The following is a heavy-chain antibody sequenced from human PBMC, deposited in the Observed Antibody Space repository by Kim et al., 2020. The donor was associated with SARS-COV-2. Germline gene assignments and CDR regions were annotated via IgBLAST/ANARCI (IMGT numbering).Heavy chain of an antibody. V-gene: IGHV1-18*01. Sequence: NTTYAQKLQGRVTMTTDTSTSTAYMELRSLRSDDTAVYYCARIVATIPDYWGQGTLVTVSS. CDR2: NT. J-gene: IGHJ4*02. D-gene: IGHD5-12*01. CDR3: ARIVATIPDY.